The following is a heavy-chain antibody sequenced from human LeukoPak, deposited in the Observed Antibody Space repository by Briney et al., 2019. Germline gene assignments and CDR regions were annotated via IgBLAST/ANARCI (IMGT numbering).Heavy chain of an antibody. D-gene: IGHD5-18*01. Sequence: SETLSLTCTVSGGSISSYYWSWIRQPVGKGLEWIGRIYTSGSTNYNPSLKSRVTMSVDTSKNQFSLKLSSVTAADTAVYYCAREPVTHGVDAFDIWGQGTMVTVSS. V-gene: IGHV4-4*07. CDR1: GGSISSYY. CDR3: AREPVTHGVDAFDI. J-gene: IGHJ3*02. CDR2: IYTSGST.